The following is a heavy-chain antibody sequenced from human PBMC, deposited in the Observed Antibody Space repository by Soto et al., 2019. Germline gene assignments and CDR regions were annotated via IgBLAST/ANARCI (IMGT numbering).Heavy chain of an antibody. J-gene: IGHJ6*03. Sequence: QVQLVQSGAEVKKPGASVKVSCKASVYTFTSYGISWARQAPGQGLEWMGWISAYNGNTNYAQKLQGRVTTTTDTSTSTDYMELRSLRSDDTAVYYCARALLPELELLEGYYYYMDVWGKGTTVTVSS. CDR2: ISAYNGNT. D-gene: IGHD1-7*01. V-gene: IGHV1-18*01. CDR3: ARALLPELELLEGYYYYMDV. CDR1: VYTFTSYG.